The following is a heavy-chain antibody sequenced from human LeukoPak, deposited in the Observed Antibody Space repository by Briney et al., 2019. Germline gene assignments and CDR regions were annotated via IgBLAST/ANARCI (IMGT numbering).Heavy chain of an antibody. CDR1: GGSISSSSYY. CDR3: ARSYDSSGYYPYYYYYMDV. J-gene: IGHJ6*03. CDR2: IYYSGST. V-gene: IGHV4-39*01. D-gene: IGHD3-22*01. Sequence: SETLSLTCTVSGGSISSSSYYWGWIRQPPGKRLEWIGSIYYSGSTYYNPSLKSRVTISVDTSKNQFSLKLSSVTAADTAVYYCARSYDSSGYYPYYYYYMDVWGKGTTVTVSS.